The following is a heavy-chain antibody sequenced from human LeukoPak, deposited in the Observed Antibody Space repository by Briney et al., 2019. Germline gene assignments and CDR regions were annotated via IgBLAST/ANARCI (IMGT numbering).Heavy chain of an antibody. V-gene: IGHV4-39*02. CDR3: AREHRSSKYFDS. Sequence: SETLSLTCSVSGGSISVNHYYWGWIRQPPGKGLEWIGSGLYTGNTYSNPSLRSRVTISVDTSKNEFSLKMNSVTAADTAVYYCAREHRSSKYFDSWGQGALMIVSS. CDR1: GGSISVNHYY. D-gene: IGHD6-6*01. J-gene: IGHJ4*02. CDR2: GLYTGNT.